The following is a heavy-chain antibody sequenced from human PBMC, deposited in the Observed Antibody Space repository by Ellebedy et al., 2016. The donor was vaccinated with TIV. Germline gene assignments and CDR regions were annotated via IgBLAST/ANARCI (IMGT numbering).Heavy chain of an antibody. J-gene: IGHJ6*02. CDR1: GYTFTSYG. CDR3: ARGRKNYYYGMDV. Sequence: ASVKVSCXASGYTFTSYGISWVRQAPGQGLEWMGWMNPNSGNTDYAQKFQGRVTMTRNTSISTAYMELSSLRSEDTAVYYCARGRKNYYYGMDVWGQGTTVTVSS. CDR2: MNPNSGNT. V-gene: IGHV1-8*02.